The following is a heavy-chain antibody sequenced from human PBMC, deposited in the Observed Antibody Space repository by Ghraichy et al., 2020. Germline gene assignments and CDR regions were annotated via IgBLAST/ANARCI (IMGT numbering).Heavy chain of an antibody. D-gene: IGHD1-26*01. Sequence: SETLTLTCTVSGGSVISGAYYWTWIRQPAGKPLEWIGRISNTGSTNYNPSLNRGVTMSLDASKNQFSLRLSSVTAADTAVYFCARGRVGDFDPWGPGTLVIVSS. CDR3: ARGRVGDFDP. V-gene: IGHV4-61*02. CDR1: GGSVISGAYY. J-gene: IGHJ5*02. CDR2: ISNTGST.